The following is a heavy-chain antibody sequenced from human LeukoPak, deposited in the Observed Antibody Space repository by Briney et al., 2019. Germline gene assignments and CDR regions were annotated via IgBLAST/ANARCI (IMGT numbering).Heavy chain of an antibody. CDR3: ARQALKDYDSSGYYPGVVSGDVFDY. D-gene: IGHD3-22*01. Sequence: GGSLRLSCAASGFTFSSYSMNWVRQAPGKGLEWVSYISSSSSTIYYADSVKGRFTISRDNAKNSLYLQMNSLRAEDTAVYYCARQALKDYDSSGYYPGVVSGDVFDYWGQGTLVTVSS. CDR2: ISSSSSTI. V-gene: IGHV3-48*04. J-gene: IGHJ4*02. CDR1: GFTFSSYS.